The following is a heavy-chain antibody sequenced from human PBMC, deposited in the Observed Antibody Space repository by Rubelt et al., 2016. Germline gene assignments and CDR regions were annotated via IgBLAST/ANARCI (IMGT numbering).Heavy chain of an antibody. D-gene: IGHD6-19*01. J-gene: IGHJ5*02. CDR3: ARVGGIAVAGTSDGFGP. V-gene: IGHV4-34*01. Sequence: QVQLQQWGAGLLKPSETLSLTCAVYGGSFSGYYWSWIRQPPGKGLEWIGEINHSGSTNYNPSLKSRVTISVDTSKNQFSLNLGPGAAADRAGYDWARVGGIAVAGTSDGFGPWGQGTLVTVST. CDR1: GGSFSGYY. CDR2: INHSGST.